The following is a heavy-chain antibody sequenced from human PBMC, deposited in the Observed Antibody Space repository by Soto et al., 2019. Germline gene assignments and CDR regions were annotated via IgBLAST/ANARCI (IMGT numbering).Heavy chain of an antibody. Sequence: EVQLVESGGGLVQPGGSLRLSCAASGFTVSSNYMNWVRQAPGKGLEWVSVIYSGGDTYYADSVKGRFTIFRDNSKNTLYLQLNSLRVEDTAVYYCARGSGYSIDYWGQGTLVTVSS. J-gene: IGHJ4*02. CDR3: ARGSGYSIDY. V-gene: IGHV3-66*01. D-gene: IGHD5-12*01. CDR1: GFTVSSNY. CDR2: IYSGGDT.